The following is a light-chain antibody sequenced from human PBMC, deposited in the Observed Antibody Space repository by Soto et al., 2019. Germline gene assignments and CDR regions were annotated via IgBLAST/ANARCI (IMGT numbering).Light chain of an antibody. CDR2: DVS. J-gene: IGLJ2*01. CDR1: SSDVGFYNS. V-gene: IGLV2-8*01. Sequence: QSALTQPPSASGSPGQSVTISCTGTSSDVGFYNSVSWFQHHPGKAPKLIIFDVSRRPSGVPDRFSGSKSGNTASLTVSGLQAEDEAYYYCMSYAGSNNLMVFGEGTKLTVL. CDR3: MSYAGSNNLMV.